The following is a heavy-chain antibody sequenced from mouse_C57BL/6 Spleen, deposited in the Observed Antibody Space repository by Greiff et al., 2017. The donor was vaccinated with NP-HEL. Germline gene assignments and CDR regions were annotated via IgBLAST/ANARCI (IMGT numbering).Heavy chain of an antibody. CDR3: ARDTAQGFDY. CDR1: GFTFSSYA. Sequence: DVHLVESGGGLVKPGGSLKLSCAASGFTFSSYAMSWVRQTPEKRLEWVATISDGGSYTYYPDNVKGRFTISRDNAKNNLYLQMSHLKSEDTAMYYCARDTAQGFDYWGQGTTLTVSS. V-gene: IGHV5-4*01. D-gene: IGHD3-2*02. J-gene: IGHJ2*01. CDR2: ISDGGSYT.